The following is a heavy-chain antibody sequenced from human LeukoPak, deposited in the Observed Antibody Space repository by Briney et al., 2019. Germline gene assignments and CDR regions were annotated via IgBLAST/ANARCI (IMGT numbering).Heavy chain of an antibody. V-gene: IGHV1-46*01. D-gene: IGHD3-22*01. CDR1: GYTFTNYY. Sequence: GASVKVSCKASGYTFTNYYIHWVRQAPGHGLEWMGISNPSGDSTNYAQKFQGRVTMTRDTSTSTVYMDLSSLRSEDTAVYYCARLGDYYDSSGYAFDIWGQGTMVTVSS. J-gene: IGHJ3*02. CDR3: ARLGDYYDSSGYAFDI. CDR2: SNPSGDST.